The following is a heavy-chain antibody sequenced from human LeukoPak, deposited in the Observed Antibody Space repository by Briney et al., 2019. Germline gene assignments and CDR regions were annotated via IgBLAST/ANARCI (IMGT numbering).Heavy chain of an antibody. CDR2: IYYSGST. D-gene: IGHD1-14*01. V-gene: IGHV4-59*01. Sequence: PSETLSLTCTVSGGSIRSYYWSWIRQPPGKGLGWIGYIYYSGSTNYNPSLKSRVTISVDTTKNQFSLKLTSVTAADTAVYYCARETGGDWLDPWGQGTLVTVSS. J-gene: IGHJ5*02. CDR3: ARETGGDWLDP. CDR1: GGSIRSYY.